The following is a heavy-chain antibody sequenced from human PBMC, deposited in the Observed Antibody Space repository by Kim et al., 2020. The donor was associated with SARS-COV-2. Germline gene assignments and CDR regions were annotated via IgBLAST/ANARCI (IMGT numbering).Heavy chain of an antibody. J-gene: IGHJ4*02. CDR2: ISDSGHYM. CDR1: GFTFSTYS. CDR3: ATGDYNSGADY. V-gene: IGHV3-21*01. Sequence: GGSLRLSCAASGFTFSTYSMNWVRQAPGKGLEWVSSISDSGHYMYYADSVKGRFTISRDNANNSPFLQMNSLRAEDTAVYYCATGDYNSGADYWGQGTLVTV. D-gene: IGHD3-9*01.